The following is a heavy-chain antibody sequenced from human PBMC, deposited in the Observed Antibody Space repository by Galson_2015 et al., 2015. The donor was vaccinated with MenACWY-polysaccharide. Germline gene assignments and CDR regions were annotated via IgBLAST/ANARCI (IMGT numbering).Heavy chain of an antibody. Sequence: SLRLSCAASGFTFSNFWMSWVRQAPGKGLEWVASIKQDGSEKYLVDSVKGRFTISRDNAENSIFLQMNSLLAEGTDVYYCAIERCVRGLLFDQWGQGSLVTVSS. CDR2: IKQDGSEK. CDR1: GFTFSNFW. CDR3: AIERCVRGLLFDQ. J-gene: IGHJ4*02. D-gene: IGHD3-10*02. V-gene: IGHV3-7*01.